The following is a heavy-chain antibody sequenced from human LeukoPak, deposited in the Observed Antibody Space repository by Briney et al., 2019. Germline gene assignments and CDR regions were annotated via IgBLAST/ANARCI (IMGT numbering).Heavy chain of an antibody. CDR2: INPNSGGT. Sequence: ASVKVSCKASGYTFTGYYMHWVRQAPGQGLECRGWINPNSGGTNYTQKFQGRVTMTRDTSISTAYMELSRLRSDDTAVYYCARSDRYYYDSGVGAAFDIWGQGTMVTVSS. V-gene: IGHV1-2*02. J-gene: IGHJ3*02. CDR3: ARSDRYYYDSGVGAAFDI. CDR1: GYTFTGYY. D-gene: IGHD3-22*01.